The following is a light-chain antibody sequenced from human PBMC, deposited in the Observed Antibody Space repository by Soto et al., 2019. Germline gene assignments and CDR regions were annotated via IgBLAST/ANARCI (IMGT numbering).Light chain of an antibody. Sequence: EIVLTQSPGTLSLSPGERATLSCRASQSVSSSYLAWYQQKPGQAPRLLIYGASSRATGIPDRFSGSVSGTACTLTISRLEPEEFAVYYCEEDGSSPPYTFGQGTKLEIK. CDR1: QSVSSSY. J-gene: IGKJ2*01. CDR2: GAS. CDR3: EEDGSSPPYT. V-gene: IGKV3-20*01.